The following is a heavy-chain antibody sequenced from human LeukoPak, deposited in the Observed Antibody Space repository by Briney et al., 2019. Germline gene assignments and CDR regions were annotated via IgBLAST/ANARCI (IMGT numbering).Heavy chain of an antibody. V-gene: IGHV1-69*04. Sequence: SVKVSCKASGGTFSSYAISWVRQAPGQGLEWMGRIIPILGIANYAQKFQGRVTITADKSTSTAYMELSSLRSEDTAVYYCARSSPAATVTIDYWGQGTLVTVSS. CDR2: IIPILGIA. CDR3: ARSSPAATVTIDY. D-gene: IGHD4-17*01. CDR1: GGTFSSYA. J-gene: IGHJ4*02.